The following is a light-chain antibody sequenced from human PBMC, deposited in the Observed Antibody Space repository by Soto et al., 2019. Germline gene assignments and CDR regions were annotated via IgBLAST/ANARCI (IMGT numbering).Light chain of an antibody. CDR1: QSLLYSSNNKNY. Sequence: DIVMTQSPDSLAVSLGERATINCKSSQSLLYSSNNKNYLTWYQHKPGQPPKLLIYWASTRESGVPDRFSDSGSGTDFTLTISSLQAEDVAVYYCQQYYSIPPTFGGGTKVEIK. J-gene: IGKJ4*01. V-gene: IGKV4-1*01. CDR2: WAS. CDR3: QQYYSIPPT.